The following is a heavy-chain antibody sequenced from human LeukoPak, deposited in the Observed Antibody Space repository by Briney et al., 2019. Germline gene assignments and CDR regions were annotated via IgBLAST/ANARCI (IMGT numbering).Heavy chain of an antibody. V-gene: IGHV4-34*01. CDR3: ASVAAYYMDV. J-gene: IGHJ6*03. CDR2: INHSGST. CDR1: GGSFSGYY. D-gene: IGHD5-12*01. Sequence: SETLSLTCAVYGGSFSGYYWSWIRQPPGKGLEWIGEINHSGSTNYNPSLKSRVTISVDTSKNQFSLKLSSVTAADTAVYYCASVAAYYMDVWGKGTTVTVSS.